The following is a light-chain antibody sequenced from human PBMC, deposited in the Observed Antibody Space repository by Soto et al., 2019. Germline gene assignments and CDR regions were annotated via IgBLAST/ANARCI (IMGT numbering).Light chain of an antibody. J-gene: IGKJ2*01. CDR1: QTISTI. V-gene: IGKV1-5*01. Sequence: IQMTQSPATLSAPVGDRVTITCQASQTISTILAWFQHKPGKAPNLLIYDASTLDSGVPSRFSGSGSGTEFTLTISSLQSDDSANYFCQQNRHLVTFGQGIKLEIK. CDR3: QQNRHLVT. CDR2: DAS.